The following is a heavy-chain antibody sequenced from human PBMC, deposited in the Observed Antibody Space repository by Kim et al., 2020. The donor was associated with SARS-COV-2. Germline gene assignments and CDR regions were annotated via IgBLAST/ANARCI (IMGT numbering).Heavy chain of an antibody. CDR1: GGSISSYY. Sequence: SETLSLTCTVSGGSISSYYWSWIRQPPGKGLEWIGYIYYSGSTNYNPSLKSRVTISVDTSKNQFSLKLSSVTAADTAVYYCARSRILLATSYYFDYWGQGTLVTVSS. J-gene: IGHJ4*02. V-gene: IGHV4-59*01. CDR3: ARSRILLATSYYFDY. CDR2: IYYSGST. D-gene: IGHD2-15*01.